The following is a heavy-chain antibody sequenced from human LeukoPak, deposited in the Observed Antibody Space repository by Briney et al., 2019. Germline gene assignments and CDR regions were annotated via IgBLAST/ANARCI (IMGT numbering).Heavy chain of an antibody. D-gene: IGHD3-22*01. CDR1: GGTFSSYA. J-gene: IGHJ4*02. CDR2: IIPIFGTA. Sequence: GASVKVSCKASGGTFSSYAISWVRQAPGPGLEWMGGIIPIFGTANYAQKFQGRVTITTDESTSTAYMELSSLRSEDTAVYYCARGSLTPSYYYDSSGYQFDYWGQGTLVTVSS. V-gene: IGHV1-69*05. CDR3: ARGSLTPSYYYDSSGYQFDY.